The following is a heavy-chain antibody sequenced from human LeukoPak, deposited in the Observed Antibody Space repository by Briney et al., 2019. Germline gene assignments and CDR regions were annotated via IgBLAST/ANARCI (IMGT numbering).Heavy chain of an antibody. V-gene: IGHV4-34*01. CDR1: GGSFSGYY. CDR3: AREVWDGSGSYLEPAYYFDY. CDR2: INHSGST. D-gene: IGHD3-10*01. J-gene: IGHJ4*02. Sequence: SETLSLTCAVYGGSFSGYYWSWIRQPPGKGLEWIGEINHSGSTNYNPSLKSRVTISVDTSKNQFSLKLSSVTAADTAVYYCAREVWDGSGSYLEPAYYFDYWGQGTLVTVSS.